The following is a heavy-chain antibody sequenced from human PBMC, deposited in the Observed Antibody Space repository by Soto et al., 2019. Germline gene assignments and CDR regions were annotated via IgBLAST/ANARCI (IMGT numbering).Heavy chain of an antibody. D-gene: IGHD1-1*01. CDR2: LSGSGGST. V-gene: IGHV3-23*01. Sequence: EVQLLEAGGGLVQPGGSQRLSCVDSGFTFSSYAMTWVRQAPGKGLEWVSTLSGSGGSTYYAASVKGRFTISRDNSKDTLYLEMNSLRGEDTAVYFCAKQQGPGTPYYYAMDVWGQGTAVTVSS. CDR1: GFTFSSYA. J-gene: IGHJ6*02. CDR3: AKQQGPGTPYYYAMDV.